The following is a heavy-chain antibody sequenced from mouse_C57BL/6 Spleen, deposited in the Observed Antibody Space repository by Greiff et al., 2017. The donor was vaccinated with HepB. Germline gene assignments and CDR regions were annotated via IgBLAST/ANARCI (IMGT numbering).Heavy chain of an antibody. CDR1: GYSITSGYS. D-gene: IGHD2-4*01. CDR3: ARYDYDRGDYFDY. J-gene: IGHJ2*01. CDR2: ISYDGSN. Sequence: ESGPGLVKPSQSLSITCSVTGYSITSGYSWTWIRQFPGNKLEWMGYISYDGSNNYNPSLKNRISITRDTSKKQFFLKLNSVTTEDTATYYCARYDYDRGDYFDYWGQGTTRTVSS. V-gene: IGHV3-6*01.